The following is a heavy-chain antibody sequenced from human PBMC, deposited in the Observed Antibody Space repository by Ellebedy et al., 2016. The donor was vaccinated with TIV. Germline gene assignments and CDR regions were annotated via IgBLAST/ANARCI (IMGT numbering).Heavy chain of an antibody. J-gene: IGHJ4*02. CDR3: AKENRYLLMVYAGYY. Sequence: GGSLRLXXAASGFTFDDYAMHWVRQAPGKGLEWVSGISGSGGSTYYADSVKGRFTISRDNSKNTLYLQMNSLRAEDTAVYYCAKENRYLLMVYAGYYWGQGTLVTVSS. V-gene: IGHV3-23*01. CDR1: GFTFDDYA. D-gene: IGHD2-8*01. CDR2: ISGSGGST.